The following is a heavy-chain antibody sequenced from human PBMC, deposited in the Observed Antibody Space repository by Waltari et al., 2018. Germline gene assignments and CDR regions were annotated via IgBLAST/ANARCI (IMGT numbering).Heavy chain of an antibody. J-gene: IGHJ4*02. CDR2: IYPADSKT. CDR3: VRSSGYDY. D-gene: IGHD1-26*01. CDR1: GYSFGIYW. V-gene: IGHV5-51*01. Sequence: EVQLVQSGAELKKPGESLRISCKASGYSFGIYWIGWVRQMPGKGLEWMGIIYPADSKTRYSPHCQGQVTISADKSTSTAYLHWDSLKASDTAMYYCVRSSGYDYWGQGTQVTVSS.